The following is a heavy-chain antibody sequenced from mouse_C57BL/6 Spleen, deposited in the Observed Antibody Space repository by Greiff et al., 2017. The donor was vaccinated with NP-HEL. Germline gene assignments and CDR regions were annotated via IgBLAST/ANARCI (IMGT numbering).Heavy chain of an antibody. J-gene: IGHJ4*01. CDR1: GFTFSDYY. V-gene: IGHV5-12*01. Sequence: EVMLVESGGGLVQPGGSLKLSCAASGFTFSDYYMYWVRQTPEKRLEWVAYISNGGGSTYYPDTVKGRFTISRDNAKNTLYLQMSRLKSEDTAMYYCARHGSDYYGSSYAMDYWGQGTSVTVSS. D-gene: IGHD1-1*01. CDR2: ISNGGGST. CDR3: ARHGSDYYGSSYAMDY.